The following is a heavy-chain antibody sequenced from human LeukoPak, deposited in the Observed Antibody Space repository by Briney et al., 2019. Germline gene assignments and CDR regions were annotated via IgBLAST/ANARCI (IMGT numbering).Heavy chain of an antibody. CDR2: ISYTGST. CDR1: GDSISSYY. V-gene: IGHV4-59*08. J-gene: IGHJ4*02. CDR3: ARHPY. Sequence: PSETLSLTCTVSGDSISSYYWSWIRQPPGKGLEWIGLISYTGSTSYNPSLKSRVTISVDTSKNQFSLKLNSVTAADTAVYYCARHPYWGQGTLVTVSS.